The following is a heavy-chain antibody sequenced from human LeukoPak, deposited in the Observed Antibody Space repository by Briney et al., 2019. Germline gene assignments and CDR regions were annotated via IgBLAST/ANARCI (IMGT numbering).Heavy chain of an antibody. D-gene: IGHD3-22*01. V-gene: IGHV4-59*08. Sequence: SETLSLTCTVSGGSISTYYWSWIRQPPGKGLEWIGYIYYSGYTDYNPSLKSRVTMSVDTSKNQFSLKLTSVNAADTAVYYCATLQSSGYDYSDYWGQGLLVTVSS. J-gene: IGHJ4*02. CDR1: GGSISTYY. CDR2: IYYSGYT. CDR3: ATLQSSGYDYSDY.